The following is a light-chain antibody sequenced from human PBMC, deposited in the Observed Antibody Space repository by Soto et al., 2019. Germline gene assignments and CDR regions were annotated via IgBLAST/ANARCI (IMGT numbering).Light chain of an antibody. CDR1: QSISSW. Sequence: DIQMTQSPSTLSASLRDRVTITCRASQSISSWLAWYQQKPGKAPKLLIYDASSLESGVPSRFSGSGSGTEFTLTISSLQPDDFATYYCQQYNSNAWTFGQGTKVDIK. J-gene: IGKJ1*01. CDR3: QQYNSNAWT. CDR2: DAS. V-gene: IGKV1-5*01.